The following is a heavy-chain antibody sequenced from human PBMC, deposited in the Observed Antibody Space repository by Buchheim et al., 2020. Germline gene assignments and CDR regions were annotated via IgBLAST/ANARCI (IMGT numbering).Heavy chain of an antibody. CDR1: GESFSAYY. CDR3: AAQSTLGRTVADY. D-gene: IGHD7-27*01. CDR2: INHSGST. J-gene: IGHJ4*02. Sequence: QVRLQQWGAGLLKPSETLSLTCAVFGESFSAYYCSWIRQPPGKGLEWIGEINHSGSTNYNPSLKSRVTISVDTSKNQFSLKLTSLTAADTAVYYCAAQSTLGRTVADYWGQGTL. V-gene: IGHV4-34*01.